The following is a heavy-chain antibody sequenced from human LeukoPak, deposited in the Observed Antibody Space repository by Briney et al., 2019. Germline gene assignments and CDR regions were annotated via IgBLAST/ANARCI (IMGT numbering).Heavy chain of an antibody. CDR3: ARARGGEARDLGHDY. J-gene: IGHJ4*02. V-gene: IGHV4-30-4*08. D-gene: IGHD3-16*01. CDR1: GGSISSGDYY. CDR2: IYYSGST. Sequence: SETLSLTCTVSGGSISSGDYYWSWIRQPPGKGLEWIGYIYYSGSTYYNPSLKSRVTISVDTSKNQFSLKLSSVTAADTAVYYCARARGGEARDLGHDYWGQGTLVTVSS.